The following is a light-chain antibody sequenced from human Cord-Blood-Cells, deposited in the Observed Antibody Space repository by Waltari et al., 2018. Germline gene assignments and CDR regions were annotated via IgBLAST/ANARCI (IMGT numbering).Light chain of an antibody. CDR1: QSLLHSNGYNY. J-gene: IGKJ4*01. CDR3: MQALQTPT. CDR2: LGS. Sequence: DIVMTQSPLSLPVTPGEPASIPCRSSQSLLHSNGYNYLDWYLQKPGQSPQLLIYLGSNRASGVPDRFSGSGSGTDFTLKIRRVEAEDVGVYYCMQALQTPTFGGGTKVEIK. V-gene: IGKV2-28*01.